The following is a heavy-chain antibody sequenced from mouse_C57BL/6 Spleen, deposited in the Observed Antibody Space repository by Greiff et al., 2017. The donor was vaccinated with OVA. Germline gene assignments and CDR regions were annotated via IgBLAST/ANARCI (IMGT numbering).Heavy chain of an antibody. Sequence: VQGVESGAELVKPGASVKMSCKASGYTFTTYPIEWMKQNHGKSLEWIGNFHPYNDDTKYNEKFKGKATLTVEKSSSTVYLELSRLTSDDSAVYYCARGVVATNWYFDVWGTGTTVTVSS. CDR3: ARGVVATNWYFDV. CDR1: GYTFTTYP. J-gene: IGHJ1*03. CDR2: FHPYNDDT. D-gene: IGHD1-1*01. V-gene: IGHV1-47*01.